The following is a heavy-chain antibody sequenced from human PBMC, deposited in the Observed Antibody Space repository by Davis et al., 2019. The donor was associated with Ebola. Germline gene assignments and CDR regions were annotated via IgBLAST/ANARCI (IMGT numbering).Heavy chain of an antibody. V-gene: IGHV1-69*13. J-gene: IGHJ6*03. CDR1: GYTFTSYA. D-gene: IGHD6-19*01. CDR3: AREDSSGWSRPPYYYYMDV. Sequence: SVKVSCKASGYTFTSYAISWVRQAPGQGLEWMGGIIPIFGTANYAQKFQGRVTITADESTSTAYMELSSLRSDDTAVYYCAREDSSGWSRPPYYYYMDVWGKGTTVTVSS. CDR2: IIPIFGTA.